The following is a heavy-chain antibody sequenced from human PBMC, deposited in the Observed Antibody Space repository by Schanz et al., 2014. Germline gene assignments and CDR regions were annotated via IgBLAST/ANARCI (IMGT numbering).Heavy chain of an antibody. V-gene: IGHV1-2*06. CDR3: ARHTPGEDWYFGL. Sequence: QVQLEQSGTEVKKPGASVRVSCKASGYTFTVFYIHWVRQAPGQGLEWMGRIKPNTGDTKSAQKFQDRVTMTTDTSSATAYMDLSRLTSDDSAVYYCARHTPGEDWYFGLWGRGTLVTVSS. D-gene: IGHD7-27*01. CDR1: GYTFTVFY. J-gene: IGHJ2*01. CDR2: IKPNTGDT.